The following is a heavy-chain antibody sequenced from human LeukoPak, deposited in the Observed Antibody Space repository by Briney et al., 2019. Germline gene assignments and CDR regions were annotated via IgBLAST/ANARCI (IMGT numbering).Heavy chain of an antibody. CDR2: IFYSGST. CDR1: AGSISNYH. CDR3: ARTNAFDI. V-gene: IGHV4-59*08. Sequence: SETLSLICTVAAGSISNYHWSWIRQPPGKGLEWIGCIFYSGSTYYNPSLKSRVTISVDTSKNQFSLRLSSVTAADTAVYYCARTNAFDIWGQGTMVTVSS. J-gene: IGHJ3*02.